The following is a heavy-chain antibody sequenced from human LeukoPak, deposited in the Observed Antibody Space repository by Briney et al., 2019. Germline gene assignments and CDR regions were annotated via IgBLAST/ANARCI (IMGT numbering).Heavy chain of an antibody. CDR1: GGTFSSYA. J-gene: IGHJ6*02. CDR3: ARDRLYCSSTSCYYYGMDV. V-gene: IGHV1-2*04. CDR2: INPNSGGT. D-gene: IGHD2-2*01. Sequence: ASVKVSCKASGGTFSSYAISWVRQAPGQGLEWMGWINPNSGGTNYAQKFQGWVTMTRDTSISTAYMELSRLRSDDAAVYYCARDRLYCSSTSCYYYGMDVWGQGTTVTVSS.